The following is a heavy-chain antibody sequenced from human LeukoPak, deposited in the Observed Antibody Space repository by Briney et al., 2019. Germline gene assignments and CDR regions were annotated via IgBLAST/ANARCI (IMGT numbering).Heavy chain of an antibody. CDR2: MNQDGSEK. CDR3: ARDPPGTAVAGYDY. CDR1: GFMFSTYW. J-gene: IGHJ4*02. D-gene: IGHD6-19*01. V-gene: IGHV3-7*01. Sequence: PGGSLRLSCAASGFMFSTYWMSWVRQAPGKGLEWVANMNQDGSEKYYVDSVKGRFTISRDNAKNPLFLQMHSLRAEDTAVHYCARDPPGTAVAGYDYWGQGTLVTVSS.